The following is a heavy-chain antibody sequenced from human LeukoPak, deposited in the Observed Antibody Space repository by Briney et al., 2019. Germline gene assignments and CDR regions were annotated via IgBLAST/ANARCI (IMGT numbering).Heavy chain of an antibody. V-gene: IGHV1-46*03. Sequence: ASVKVSCKASGYTFTSYYMHWVRQAPGQGLEWMGIINPSGGSTSYAQKFQGRVTMTRDTSTSTVYMEPSSLRSEDTAVYYCAREGIAAAGKDYWGQGTLVTVSS. J-gene: IGHJ4*02. D-gene: IGHD6-13*01. CDR1: GYTFTSYY. CDR3: AREGIAAAGKDY. CDR2: INPSGGST.